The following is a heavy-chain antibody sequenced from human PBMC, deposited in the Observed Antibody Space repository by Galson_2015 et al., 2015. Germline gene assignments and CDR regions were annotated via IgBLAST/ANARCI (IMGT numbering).Heavy chain of an antibody. J-gene: IGHJ5*02. V-gene: IGHV3-33*08. D-gene: IGHD3-10*01. CDR1: GFTFSSYG. CDR2: IRYDGSNK. Sequence: SLRLSCAASGFTFSSYGMHWVRQAPGEGLEWEAVIRYDGSNKYYADSVKGRFTISRDNSKNTLYLQMNSLRAEDTAVYYCARSSISMVRGAPLTNWFDPWGQGTLVTVSS. CDR3: ARSSISMVRGAPLTNWFDP.